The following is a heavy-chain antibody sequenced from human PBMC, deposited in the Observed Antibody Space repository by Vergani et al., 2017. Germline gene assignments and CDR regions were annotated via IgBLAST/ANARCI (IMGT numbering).Heavy chain of an antibody. V-gene: IGHV5-51*01. Sequence: EVQLVQSGAEVKKPGESLKISCKGSGFSFSTYWIGWVRQMPGKGLEWMGLINPIDSKIAYSPSFQGQAIMSLDKSITTAYLQWRSLKASDTAIYYCTRHVPCGDGACLHFDHWGQGTQVTVSS. CDR1: GFSFSTYW. J-gene: IGHJ4*02. D-gene: IGHD2-21*01. CDR3: TRHVPCGDGACLHFDH. CDR2: INPIDSKI.